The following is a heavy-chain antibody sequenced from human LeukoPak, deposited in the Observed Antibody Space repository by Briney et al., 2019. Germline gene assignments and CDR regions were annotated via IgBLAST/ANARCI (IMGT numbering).Heavy chain of an antibody. V-gene: IGHV3-30*18. CDR3: AKDTDYGDYVGYFDY. CDR2: ISYDGSNK. Sequence: PGGSLRLSCAASGFTFSSYGMHWVRQAPGKGLEWVAVISYDGSNKYYADSVKGRFTISRDNCKNSLYLQMNSLRAEDTAVYYCAKDTDYGDYVGYFDYWGQGTLVTVSS. CDR1: GFTFSSYG. J-gene: IGHJ4*02. D-gene: IGHD4-17*01.